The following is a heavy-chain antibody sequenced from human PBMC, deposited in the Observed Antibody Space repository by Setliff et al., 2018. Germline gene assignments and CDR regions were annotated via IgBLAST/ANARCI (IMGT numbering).Heavy chain of an antibody. CDR2: IYSTGST. D-gene: IGHD3-3*01. CDR1: GDSIYNQF. CDR3: ARHFRSSKVQFLEYLTDYYFDS. J-gene: IGHJ4*02. V-gene: IGHV4-59*08. Sequence: SETLSLTCTVSGDSIYNQFWSWGRQPPGKGLQWIGYIYSTGSTNYNPSLKSRVTISVDTSNNHFALKLSSVTAADTALYYCARHFRSSKVQFLEYLTDYYFDSWGQGTLVTVSS.